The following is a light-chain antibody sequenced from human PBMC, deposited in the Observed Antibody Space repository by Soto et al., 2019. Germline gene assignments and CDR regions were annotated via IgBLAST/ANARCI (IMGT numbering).Light chain of an antibody. V-gene: IGLV1-47*01. J-gene: IGLJ2*01. CDR2: RNV. CDR3: ATWDGSLRSVV. CDR1: SSNIGTKY. Sequence: QSVLTQPPSASGTPGQRVTISCSGSSSNIGTKYVYWYQQVPGMAPTLLISRNVQRPSGVPDRFSCAKSGTSASLAISWLLSEDEGVYYCATWDGSLRSVVFGGGTKLTVL.